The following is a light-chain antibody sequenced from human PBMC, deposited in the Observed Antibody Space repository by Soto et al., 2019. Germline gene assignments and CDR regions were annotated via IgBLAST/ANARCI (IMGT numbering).Light chain of an antibody. CDR2: EIS. Sequence: QSALTQPPSASGSLGQSVTISCTGSSSDVGGYNYVSWYQHHPGKVPKLMIYEISNRPSGVPDRFSGSKSGNTASLTVSGLQADDEADYYCTSFAGINMFVFGTGTKVTVL. CDR3: TSFAGINMFV. V-gene: IGLV2-8*01. CDR1: SSDVGGYNY. J-gene: IGLJ1*01.